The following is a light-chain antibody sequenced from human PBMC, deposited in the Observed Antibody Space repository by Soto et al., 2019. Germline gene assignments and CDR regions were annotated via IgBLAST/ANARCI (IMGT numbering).Light chain of an antibody. V-gene: IGKV1-5*01. CDR2: AAS. CDR1: QSISSW. CDR3: QQLNSYPL. J-gene: IGKJ4*01. Sequence: DIQMTQSPSTLSASVGDRVTITCRASQSISSWLAWYQQKPGKAPKLLIYAASTLQSGVPSRFSGSGSGTDFTLTISSLQSEDFATYYCQQLNSYPLFGGGTKVDI.